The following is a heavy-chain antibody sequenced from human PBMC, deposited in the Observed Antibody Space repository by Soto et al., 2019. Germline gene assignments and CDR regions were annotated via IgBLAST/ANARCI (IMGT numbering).Heavy chain of an antibody. D-gene: IGHD4-17*01. CDR3: AKEGGYGDRIADDYYYYGMDV. V-gene: IGHV3-30*18. Sequence: QVQLVEFGGGVVQPGGSLRLSCEVSGFSFRSFGMHWVRQAPGKGLEWVTVISHEGSYKHYADSVKGRFTISRDDSKNTLYLQMDSLRAEDTAVYYCAKEGGYGDRIADDYYYYGMDVWGQGTTVTVSS. J-gene: IGHJ6*02. CDR1: GFSFRSFG. CDR2: ISHEGSYK.